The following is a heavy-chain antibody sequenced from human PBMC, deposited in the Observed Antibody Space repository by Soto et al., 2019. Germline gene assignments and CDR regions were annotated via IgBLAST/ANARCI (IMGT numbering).Heavy chain of an antibody. D-gene: IGHD6-13*01. CDR2: IVPIFRTA. J-gene: IGHJ3*02. V-gene: IGHV1-69*12. CDR3: ARETSAPGTFREDASDI. Sequence: QVQPVQSGAEVKKPGSSVKVACKVSGDTFSNYVINWVRQAPGQGFEWMGAIVPIFRTANYAQKFQGRVTITADEFTITAYMELSGLRSDDTATYYCARETSAPGTFREDASDIWGQGTLVTVSS. CDR1: GDTFSNYV.